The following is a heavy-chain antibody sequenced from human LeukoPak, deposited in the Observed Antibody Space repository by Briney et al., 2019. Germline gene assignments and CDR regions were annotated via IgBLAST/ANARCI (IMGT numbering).Heavy chain of an antibody. CDR1: GFTFSSYW. CDR3: AWKGPGYSSGSLRDYYYYYYMDV. V-gene: IGHV3-7*01. J-gene: IGHJ6*03. CDR2: IKQDGSEK. D-gene: IGHD6-19*01. Sequence: PGGSLRLSCAASGFTFSSYWMSWVRQAPGKGLEWVANIKQDGSEKYYVDPVKGRFTISRDNAKNSLYLQMNSLRAEDTAVYYCAWKGPGYSSGSLRDYYYYYYMDVWGKGTTVTVSS.